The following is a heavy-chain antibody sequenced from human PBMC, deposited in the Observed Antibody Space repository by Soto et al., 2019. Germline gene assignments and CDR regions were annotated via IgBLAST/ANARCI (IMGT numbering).Heavy chain of an antibody. Sequence: PSETLSLTCTVSGGSISSYYWSWIRQPPGKGLEWIGYIYYSGSTNYNPSLKSRVTISVDTSKNQFSLKLSSVTAADTAVYYCARGSLYGGSYLRGNWFDPWGQGTLVTVSS. CDR1: GGSISSYY. CDR2: IYYSGST. D-gene: IGHD1-26*01. CDR3: ARGSLYGGSYLRGNWFDP. J-gene: IGHJ5*02. V-gene: IGHV4-59*01.